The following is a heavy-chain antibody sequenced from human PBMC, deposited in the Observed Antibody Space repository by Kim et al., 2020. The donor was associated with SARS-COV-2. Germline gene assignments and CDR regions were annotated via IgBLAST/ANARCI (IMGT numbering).Heavy chain of an antibody. CDR1: GFIFSSYA. Sequence: GGSLRLSCAASGFIFSSYAMSWVRQAPGKGLEWVSTISAGGDTTYYADSVKGRFTISRDNSENTLFLQMNSLRAEDTAVYYCAKRPSSSAYDGYYYYLDAWGKGTTVTVSS. J-gene: IGHJ6*03. CDR3: AKRPSSSAYDGYYYYLDA. CDR2: ISAGGDTT. D-gene: IGHD5-12*01. V-gene: IGHV3-23*01.